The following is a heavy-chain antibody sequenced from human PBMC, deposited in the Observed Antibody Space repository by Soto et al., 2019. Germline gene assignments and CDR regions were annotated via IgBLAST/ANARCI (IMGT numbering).Heavy chain of an antibody. CDR3: ARVQIEDGFGGGNSYYYGMDG. CDR1: GYTFTGYY. D-gene: IGHD2-15*01. Sequence: SVQVSCKASGYTFTGYYMHWVRQAPGQGLEWMGWINPNSGGTNYARKFQGWVTMTRDTSISTAYMELSRLRSDDTAVYYCARVQIEDGFGGGNSYYYGMDGWGQGTTVTVS. V-gene: IGHV1-2*04. J-gene: IGHJ6*02. CDR2: INPNSGGT.